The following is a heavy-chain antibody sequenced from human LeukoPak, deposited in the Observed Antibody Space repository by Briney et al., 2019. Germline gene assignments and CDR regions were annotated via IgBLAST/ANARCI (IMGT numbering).Heavy chain of an antibody. CDR1: GFTFSSYG. Sequence: GGTLRLSCAASGFTFSSYGMSWVRQAPGKGLEWVSVISGSGDRTYYADSVKGRFTISRDNAKNTLYLQMNSLRAEDTAVYYCARGLRYFDWLFPPDAFDIWGQGTMVTVSS. V-gene: IGHV3-23*01. CDR3: ARGLRYFDWLFPPDAFDI. J-gene: IGHJ3*02. D-gene: IGHD3-9*01. CDR2: ISGSGDRT.